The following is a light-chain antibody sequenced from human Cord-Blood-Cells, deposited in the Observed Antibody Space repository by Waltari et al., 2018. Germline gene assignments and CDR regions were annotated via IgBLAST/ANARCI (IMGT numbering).Light chain of an antibody. Sequence: QSALIQPASVPGSPGHPTTTSCTGNSMRVGGLNYVPWDQQHPGKAPKLMIYDVSNRPSGVSTRFSGSKSGNTASLTISGLQAEDEADYYCSSYTSSSTWVFGGGTKLTVL. V-gene: IGLV2-14*03. CDR1: SMRVGGLNY. CDR2: DVS. J-gene: IGLJ3*02. CDR3: SSYTSSSTWV.